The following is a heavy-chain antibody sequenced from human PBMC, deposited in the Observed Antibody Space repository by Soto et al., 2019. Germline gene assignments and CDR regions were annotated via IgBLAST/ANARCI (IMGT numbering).Heavy chain of an antibody. CDR3: ARGYCAGGTCYDY. CDR1: GVSVSTYY. V-gene: IGHV4-4*07. J-gene: IGHJ4*02. D-gene: IGHD2-15*01. Sequence: SETLSLTCTVSGVSVSTYYWAWIRQPAGKGLEWIGRLYTSGSTTYNPSLKNRVTMSVDTSRNQFSLNLTSVTAADSAVYFCARGYCAGGTCYDYWGQGILVTV. CDR2: LYTSGST.